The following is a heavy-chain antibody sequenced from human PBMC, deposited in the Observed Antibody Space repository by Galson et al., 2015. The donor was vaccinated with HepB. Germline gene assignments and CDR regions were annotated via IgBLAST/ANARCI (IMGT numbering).Heavy chain of an antibody. V-gene: IGHV1-3*01. D-gene: IGHD6-19*01. Sequence: SVKVSCKASGYTFTSYAMHWVRQAPGQRLEWMGWINAGNGNTKYSQKFQGRVTITRDTSASTAYMELSSLRSEDTAVYYCARDRGPGIAVAGHLYYYYYGMDVWGQGTTVTVSS. CDR3: ARDRGPGIAVAGHLYYYYYGMDV. CDR2: INAGNGNT. J-gene: IGHJ6*02. CDR1: GYTFTSYA.